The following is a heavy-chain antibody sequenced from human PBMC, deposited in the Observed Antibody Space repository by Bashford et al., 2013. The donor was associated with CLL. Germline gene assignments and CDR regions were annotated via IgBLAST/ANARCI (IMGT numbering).Heavy chain of an antibody. CDR1: RGSISNYW. CDR2: AHYSGNT. D-gene: IGHD3-16*01. Sequence: SETLSLTCTVSRGSISNYWWNWVRQPPGKRLEWIGYAHYSGNTDHNPSLKGRVTMSLDTSKNQFSLELKSVTAADTAVYYCARGLSTTTWVDYWGQGALVTVSS. V-gene: IGHV4-59*01. J-gene: IGHJ4*02. CDR3: ARGLSTTTWVDY.